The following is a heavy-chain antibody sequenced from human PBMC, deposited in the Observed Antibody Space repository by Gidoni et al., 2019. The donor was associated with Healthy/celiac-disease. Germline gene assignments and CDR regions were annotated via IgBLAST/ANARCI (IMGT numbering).Heavy chain of an antibody. CDR1: GFPFSSSA. Sequence: EVQLLESGGGLVQPGGSLRLSCAASGFPFSSSAMSWVRQAPGKGLEWVSAISGSGGSTYYADSVKGRFTISRDNSKNTLYLQMNSLRAEDTAVYYCAKDHEEGGNSFYDAFDIWGQGTMVTVSS. CDR2: ISGSGGST. CDR3: AKDHEEGGNSFYDAFDI. V-gene: IGHV3-23*01. D-gene: IGHD2-21*02. J-gene: IGHJ3*02.